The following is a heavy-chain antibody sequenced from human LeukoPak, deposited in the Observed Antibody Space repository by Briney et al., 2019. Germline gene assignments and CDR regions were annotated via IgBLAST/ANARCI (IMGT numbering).Heavy chain of an antibody. J-gene: IGHJ4*02. V-gene: IGHV1-18*04. Sequence: GASVKVSFKASGYTFTSYGISWVRQAPGQGREWMGWISAYNGNTNYAQKLQGRVTMTTDTSTSTAYMELRSLRSDDTAVYYCARDGGGSSSWYDDYWGQGTLVTVSS. D-gene: IGHD6-13*01. CDR3: ARDGGGSSSWYDDY. CDR1: GYTFTSYG. CDR2: ISAYNGNT.